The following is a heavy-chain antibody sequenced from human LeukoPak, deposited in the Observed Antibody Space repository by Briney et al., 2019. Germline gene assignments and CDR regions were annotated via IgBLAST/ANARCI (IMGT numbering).Heavy chain of an antibody. CDR3: ARRGTGGTYTFDY. D-gene: IGHD1-14*01. CDR2: IYPGDSDT. J-gene: IGHJ4*02. Sequence: GESLKISCKGSGYSFTSYWIGWVRQMPGKGLDWLGIIYPGDSDTRYSPSFQGQVTISADKSISTAYLQWSSLKASDTAVYYCARRGTGGTYTFDYWGQGTLVTVSS. CDR1: GYSFTSYW. V-gene: IGHV5-51*01.